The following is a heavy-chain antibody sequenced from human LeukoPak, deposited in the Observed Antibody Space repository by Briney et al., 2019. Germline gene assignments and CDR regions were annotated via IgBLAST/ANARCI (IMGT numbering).Heavy chain of an antibody. CDR2: IYTSGST. Sequence: SETLSLTCTVSGGSISSGSYYWSWIRQPAGKGLEWIGRIYTSGSTNYNPSLKSRVTISVDTSKNQYSLKLSSVTAADTAVYYCARSRAYSYYDFWSGSPTLDYWGQGPWSPSPQ. CDR1: GGSISSGSYY. V-gene: IGHV4-61*02. D-gene: IGHD3-3*01. CDR3: ARSRAYSYYDFWSGSPTLDY. J-gene: IGHJ4*02.